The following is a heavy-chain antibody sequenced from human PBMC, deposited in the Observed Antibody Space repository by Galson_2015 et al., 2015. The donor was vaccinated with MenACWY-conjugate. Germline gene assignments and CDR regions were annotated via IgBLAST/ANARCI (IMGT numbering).Heavy chain of an antibody. Sequence: SLRLSCAASGFTFTDYYMSWFRQAPGKGLEWVSYISPSSGDTQYADSVKGRFTISRDNAKNSLYLQMNSLRAEDTALYYCAKEKTAYTSRGVDYWGQGTLVTVSS. J-gene: IGHJ4*02. D-gene: IGHD6-13*01. CDR1: GFTFTDYY. CDR2: ISPSSGDT. CDR3: AKEKTAYTSRGVDY. V-gene: IGHV3-11*06.